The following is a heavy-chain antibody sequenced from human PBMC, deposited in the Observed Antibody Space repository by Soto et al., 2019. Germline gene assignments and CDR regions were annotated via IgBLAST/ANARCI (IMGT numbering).Heavy chain of an antibody. D-gene: IGHD4-17*01. J-gene: IGHJ6*02. Sequence: GGSLRLSCAASGFTVSSNYMSWVRQAPGKGLEWVSVIYSGGSTYYADSVKGRFTISRDNSKNTLYLQMNSLRAEDTAVYYCARDGDYYYGMDVWGQGTTVTVSS. CDR2: IYSGGST. CDR3: ARDGDYYYGMDV. CDR1: GFTVSSNY. V-gene: IGHV3-53*01.